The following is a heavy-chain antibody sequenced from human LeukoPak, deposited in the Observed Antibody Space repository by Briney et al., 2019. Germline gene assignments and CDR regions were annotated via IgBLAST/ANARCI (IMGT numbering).Heavy chain of an antibody. Sequence: PGGSLRLSCAASGFTCSDYYMIWIRQAPGKGLEGVSYISSSGSTIYYADSVKGRFTISRDNAKNSLYLQMNSLRAEDTAVYYCARERDWNDDFDYWGQGTLVTVSS. D-gene: IGHD1-1*01. CDR1: GFTCSDYY. CDR2: ISSSGSTI. J-gene: IGHJ4*02. V-gene: IGHV3-11*04. CDR3: ARERDWNDDFDY.